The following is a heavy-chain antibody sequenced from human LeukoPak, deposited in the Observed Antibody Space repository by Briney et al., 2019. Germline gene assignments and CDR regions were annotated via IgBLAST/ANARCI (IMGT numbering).Heavy chain of an antibody. CDR3: ARPIAVAGVLPFDY. CDR1: GGSISSSSYY. Sequence: PSETLSLTCTVSGGSISSSSYYWGWIRQHPGKGLEWIGRIYYSGNTYYNPSLKSRVPILVDTPKNHFPLKVSSVPAADTAVYYCARPIAVAGVLPFDYWGQGALVTVSS. D-gene: IGHD6-19*01. V-gene: IGHV4-39*01. CDR2: IYYSGNT. J-gene: IGHJ4*02.